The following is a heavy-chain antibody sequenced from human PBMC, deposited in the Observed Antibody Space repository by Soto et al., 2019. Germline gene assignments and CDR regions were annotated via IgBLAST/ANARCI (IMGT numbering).Heavy chain of an antibody. Sequence: QLQLQESGPGLVKPSETLSLPCTVSGGSISSSSYYWGWIRQPPGKGLEWIGSIYYSGSTYYNPSLKSRDTISVDTSKNQFSLTLSSVTAADTAVYYCARINSSWFDYWGQGTLVAVSS. CDR3: ARINSSWFDY. CDR2: IYYSGST. V-gene: IGHV4-39*01. J-gene: IGHJ4*02. CDR1: GGSISSSSYY. D-gene: IGHD6-13*01.